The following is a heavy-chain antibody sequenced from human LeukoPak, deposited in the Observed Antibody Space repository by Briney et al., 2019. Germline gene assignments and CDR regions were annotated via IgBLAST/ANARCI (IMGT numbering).Heavy chain of an antibody. CDR3: ARQRRYHRWFDP. CDR1: GGSFSGYY. Sequence: SETLSLTCAVYGGSFSGYYWSWIRQPPGKGLEWIGEINHSGSTNYNPSLKSRVTISVDTYKNQFSLKLSSVTAADTAVYYCARQRRYHRWFDPWGQGTLVTVSS. D-gene: IGHD1-14*01. V-gene: IGHV4-34*01. CDR2: INHSGST. J-gene: IGHJ5*02.